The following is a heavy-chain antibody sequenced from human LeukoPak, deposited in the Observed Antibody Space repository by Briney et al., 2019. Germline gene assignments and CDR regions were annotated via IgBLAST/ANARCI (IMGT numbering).Heavy chain of an antibody. CDR2: ISSSSSYI. V-gene: IGHV3-21*01. D-gene: IGHD1-26*01. Sequence: RGGSLRLSCAASGFTFSSYSMIWVRDAPGKGLKWVSSISSSSSYIYYADSVKGRFTISRDNAKNSLYLQMNSLRAEDTAVYYCARASGSYRHIDYWGQGTLVTVSS. CDR1: GFTFSSYS. CDR3: ARASGSYRHIDY. J-gene: IGHJ4*02.